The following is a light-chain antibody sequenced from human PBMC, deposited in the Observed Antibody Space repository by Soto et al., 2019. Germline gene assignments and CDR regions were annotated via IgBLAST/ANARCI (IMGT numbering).Light chain of an antibody. CDR1: QSVSSSY. Sequence: EIVLTQSPGTLSLSPGERATLSCRASQSVSSSYLAWYQQKPGQAPRLLIYGASSRATGIPDRFSGSGSGTDFTLTISRLETEDFAVYYCQQYGSSPYTFGQGPKLEIK. J-gene: IGKJ2*01. CDR3: QQYGSSPYT. V-gene: IGKV3-20*01. CDR2: GAS.